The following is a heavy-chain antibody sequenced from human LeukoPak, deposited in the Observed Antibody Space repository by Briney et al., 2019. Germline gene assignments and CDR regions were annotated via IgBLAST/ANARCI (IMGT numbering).Heavy chain of an antibody. CDR1: GYTFTHYH. CDR2: ISPNSGGT. J-gene: IGHJ4*02. D-gene: IGHD1-1*01. CDR3: VRSGYNWGFDY. Sequence: ASAKVSCKASGYTFTHYHMHRVRQAPGQGLEWMGWISPNSGGTGFAQKFQGRVTMTRDTSISTAYLELSRLRSDDTAVYYCVRSGYNWGFDYWGQGTLVTVSS. V-gene: IGHV1-2*02.